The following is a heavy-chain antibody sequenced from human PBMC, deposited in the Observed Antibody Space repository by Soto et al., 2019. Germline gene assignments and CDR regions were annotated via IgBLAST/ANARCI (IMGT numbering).Heavy chain of an antibody. Sequence: QVQLQQWGAGLWKPSETLALTGGVDDGSCSGYYWNWIRQAPGKVLGWIGEINRRGSSNYNPSLKSRVPISLDTSQNQPSLKLTSVTVADTAVYYCARAVGKRITIFRFWSDPWGQGTLVTVSS. CDR2: INRRGSS. V-gene: IGHV4-34*01. CDR3: ARAVGKRITIFRFWSDP. CDR1: DGSCSGYY. D-gene: IGHD3-3*01. J-gene: IGHJ5*02.